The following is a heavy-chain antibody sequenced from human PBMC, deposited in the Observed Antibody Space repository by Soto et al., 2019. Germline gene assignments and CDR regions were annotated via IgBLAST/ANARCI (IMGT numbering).Heavy chain of an antibody. CDR1: GFTFSNYG. CDR2: TSYDGSNK. V-gene: IGHV3-30*18. J-gene: IGHJ4*02. CDR3: AKDVRSRRVVGVAAENYFDY. Sequence: PGGSLRLSCAPSGFTFSNYGMHWVRQAPGKGLEWVAVTSYDGSNKNYADSVKGRFSISRDNSKNTLYLQMNSLRAEDTAVYYCAKDVRSRRVVGVAAENYFDYWGQGTLVTVSS. D-gene: IGHD2-15*01.